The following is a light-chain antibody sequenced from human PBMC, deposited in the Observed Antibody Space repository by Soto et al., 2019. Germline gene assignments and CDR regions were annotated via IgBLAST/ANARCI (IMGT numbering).Light chain of an antibody. CDR2: GAS. V-gene: IGKV3-20*01. Sequence: EIVLAQRRGSLSFSSRGTPNLSCKISQSVSSSYLAWYQQKPGQAPRLLIYGASSRATGIPARFSGSGSGLAFRRTQTRLVRDLFIPSYRLQRSNLPPAFRQGTRLEI. J-gene: IGKJ5*01. CDR3: LQRSNLPPA. CDR1: QSVSSSY.